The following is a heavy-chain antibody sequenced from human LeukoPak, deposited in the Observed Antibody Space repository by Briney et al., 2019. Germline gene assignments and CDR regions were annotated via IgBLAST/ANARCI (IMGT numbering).Heavy chain of an antibody. J-gene: IGHJ4*02. D-gene: IGHD6-19*01. CDR3: ARGDDSSGWYLDY. V-gene: IGHV3-21*01. CDR1: GFTFSSYS. Sequence: GGSLRLSCAASGFTFSSYSMNWVRQAPGKGLEWGSSISSSSSYIYYADSVKGRFTISRDNAKNSLYLQMNSLRAEDTAVYYCARGDDSSGWYLDYWGQGTLVTVSS. CDR2: ISSSSSYI.